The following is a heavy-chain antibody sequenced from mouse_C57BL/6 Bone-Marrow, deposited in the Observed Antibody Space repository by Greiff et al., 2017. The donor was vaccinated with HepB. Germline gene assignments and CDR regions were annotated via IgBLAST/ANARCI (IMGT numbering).Heavy chain of an antibody. D-gene: IGHD4-1*01. J-gene: IGHJ4*01. V-gene: IGHV7-3*01. CDR3: ARLGGAMDY. CDR2: IRNKANGYTT. Sequence: EVKLVESGGGLVQPGGSLSLSCAASGFTFTDYYMSWVRQPPGKALEWLGFIRNKANGYTTEYSASVKGRFTISRDNSQSILYLQMNALRAEDSATYYCARLGGAMDYWGQGTSDTVSS. CDR1: GFTFTDYY.